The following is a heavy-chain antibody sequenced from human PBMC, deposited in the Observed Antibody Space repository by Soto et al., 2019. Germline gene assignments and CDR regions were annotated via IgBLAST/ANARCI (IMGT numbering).Heavy chain of an antibody. J-gene: IGHJ4*02. D-gene: IGHD2-21*02. CDR2: ISWNSGSI. V-gene: IGHV3-9*01. CDR3: TKAAGGDQDLPADKKFDY. Sequence: EVQLVESGGGLVQPGRSLRLSCAASGFTFDDYAMHWVRQAPGKGLEWVSGISWNSGSIDYADSVKGRFTISRDTAKNTLYLQMTSLRAEDTPFYYSTKAAGGDQDLPADKKFDYWGQGTLVTVSS. CDR1: GFTFDDYA.